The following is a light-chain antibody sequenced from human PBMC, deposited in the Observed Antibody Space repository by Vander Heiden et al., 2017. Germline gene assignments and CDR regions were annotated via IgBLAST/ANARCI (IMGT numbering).Light chain of an antibody. V-gene: IGLV2-23*02. CDR1: TSDVGSYNL. Sequence: QSALTQPASVSGSPGQSITISCTGTTSDVGSYNLVSWYQQHPGKAPKLVIFEVTKRPSGGSDRFSGSKSGNTASLTISGLQAADEADYYCCSYAGRSIHGFGSGTKVSVL. CDR3: CSYAGRSIHG. J-gene: IGLJ1*01. CDR2: EVT.